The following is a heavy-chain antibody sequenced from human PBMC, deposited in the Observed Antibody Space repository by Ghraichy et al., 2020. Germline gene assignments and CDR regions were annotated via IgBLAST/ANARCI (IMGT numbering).Heavy chain of an antibody. V-gene: IGHV4-4*07. CDR1: GGSISSYY. CDR3: ARDLPLRLGELSFGWYFDL. D-gene: IGHD3-16*02. J-gene: IGHJ2*01. CDR2: IYTSGST. Sequence: SETLSLTCTVSGGSISSYYWSWIRQPAGKGLEWIGRIYTSGSTNYNPSLKSRVTMSVDTSKNQFSLKLSSVTAADTAVYYCARDLPLRLGELSFGWYFDLWGRGTLVTVSS.